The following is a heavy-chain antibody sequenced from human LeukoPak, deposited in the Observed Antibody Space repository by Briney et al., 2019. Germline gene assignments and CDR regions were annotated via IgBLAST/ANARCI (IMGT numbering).Heavy chain of an antibody. Sequence: RWASVKVSCKASGYTFTGYCMHWVRQAPGQGLEWMGWINPNSGGTNYAQKFQGRVTMTRDTSISTAYMELSRLRSDDTAVYYCARDRRRWFGEFDYYYYMDVWGKGTTVTVSS. V-gene: IGHV1-2*02. D-gene: IGHD3-10*01. J-gene: IGHJ6*03. CDR3: ARDRRRWFGEFDYYYYMDV. CDR2: INPNSGGT. CDR1: GYTFTGYC.